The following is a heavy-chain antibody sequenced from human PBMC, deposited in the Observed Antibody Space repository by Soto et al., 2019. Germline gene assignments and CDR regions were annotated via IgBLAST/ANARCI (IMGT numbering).Heavy chain of an antibody. CDR2: IYYSGST. J-gene: IGHJ3*02. D-gene: IGHD3-22*01. CDR3: ARDQYYYDSSGHGAFDI. Sequence: PSETLSLTCTVSGGSISSYYLSWIRQPPGKGLEWIGYIYYSGSTNYNPSLKSRVTISVDTSKNQFSLKLSSVTAADTAVYYCARDQYYYDSSGHGAFDIWGQGTMVTVSS. V-gene: IGHV4-59*01. CDR1: GGSISSYY.